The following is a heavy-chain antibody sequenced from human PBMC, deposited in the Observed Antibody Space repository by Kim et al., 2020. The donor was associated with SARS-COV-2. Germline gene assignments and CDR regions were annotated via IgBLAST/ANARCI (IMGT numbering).Heavy chain of an antibody. CDR2: INSDGITM. CDR3: VRGPAN. CDR1: GFTFSDYY. J-gene: IGHJ4*02. V-gene: IGHV3-11*01. Sequence: GGSLRLSCAASGFTFSDYYMNWVRQAPGKGLEWVAYINSDGITMWYADSVNGRFSISRDNAKKSLYLQMNSLTPEDTAVYYCVRGPANWGQGSLVSVP.